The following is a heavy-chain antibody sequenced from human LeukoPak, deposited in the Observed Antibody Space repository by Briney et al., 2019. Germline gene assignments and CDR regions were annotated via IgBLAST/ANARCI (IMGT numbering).Heavy chain of an antibody. CDR3: ANPPTVTSFHY. CDR1: GFTFSDYG. J-gene: IGHJ4*02. D-gene: IGHD4-11*01. Sequence: GRSLRLSCAASGFTFSDYGMTWVRQAPGKWLEWVSAINNNAVRTYYADAVKGRFTISRDNSKNTLYLQMNSLRAEDTAIYYCANPPTVTSFHYWGQGTLVTVSS. CDR2: INNNAVRT. V-gene: IGHV3-23*01.